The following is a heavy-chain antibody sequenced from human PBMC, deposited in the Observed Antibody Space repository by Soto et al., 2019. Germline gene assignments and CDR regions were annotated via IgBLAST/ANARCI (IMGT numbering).Heavy chain of an antibody. Sequence: RASVKVSCKASGYTFTSYGISWVRQAPGQGLEWMGWISAYNGNTNYAQKLQGRVTMTTDTSTSTAYMELRSLRSDDTAVYYCARDQIWRYYYDSSGYYSFDYWGQGTLVTVSS. V-gene: IGHV1-18*01. J-gene: IGHJ4*02. CDR1: GYTFTSYG. D-gene: IGHD3-22*01. CDR2: ISAYNGNT. CDR3: ARDQIWRYYYDSSGYYSFDY.